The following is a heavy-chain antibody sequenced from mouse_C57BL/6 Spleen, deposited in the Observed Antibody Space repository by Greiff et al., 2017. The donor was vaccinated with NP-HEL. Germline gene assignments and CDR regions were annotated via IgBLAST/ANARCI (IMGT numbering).Heavy chain of an antibody. CDR3: ARFFDYDDYYAMDY. V-gene: IGHV1-81*01. Sequence: VQLQESGAELARPGASVKLSCKASGYTFTSYGISWVKPRTGQGLEWIGEIYPRSGNTYYNEKFKGKSTLTADKSSSTAYMELRSLTSEDSAVYFCARFFDYDDYYAMDYWGQGTSVTVSS. CDR1: GYTFTSYG. D-gene: IGHD2-4*01. CDR2: IYPRSGNT. J-gene: IGHJ4*01.